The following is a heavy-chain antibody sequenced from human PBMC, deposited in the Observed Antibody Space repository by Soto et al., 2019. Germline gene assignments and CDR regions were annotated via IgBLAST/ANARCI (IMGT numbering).Heavy chain of an antibody. CDR2: ISSSGSYL. Sequence: EVQVVESGGGLVKPGGSLRLSCAVSGFTFSTYNMNWVRQAPGKGLEWVSSISSSGSYLYYADSVKGRFTISRDNAKNSLYLQMNSLRAEDTAVYYCSRYYDSLTGYNYWGQGTLVTVSS. V-gene: IGHV3-21*01. D-gene: IGHD3-9*01. CDR1: GFTFSTYN. CDR3: SRYYDSLTGYNY. J-gene: IGHJ4*02.